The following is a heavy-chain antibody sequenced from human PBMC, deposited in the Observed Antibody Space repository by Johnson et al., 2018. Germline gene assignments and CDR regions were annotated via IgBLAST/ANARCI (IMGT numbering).Heavy chain of an antibody. CDR1: GFTFSSYG. CDR3: AKDSPYCTNGVCYQFQH. V-gene: IGHV3-30*18. CDR2: ISYDGSNK. Sequence: QVQLVESGGGVVQPGRSLRLSCAASGFTFSSYGMHWVRQAPGKGLEWVAVISYDGSNKYYADSVKGRFTISSDNSKNTLYLQKNSLRAEDTALYYCAKDSPYCTNGVCYQFQHWGQGTLVTVSS. J-gene: IGHJ1*01. D-gene: IGHD2-8*01.